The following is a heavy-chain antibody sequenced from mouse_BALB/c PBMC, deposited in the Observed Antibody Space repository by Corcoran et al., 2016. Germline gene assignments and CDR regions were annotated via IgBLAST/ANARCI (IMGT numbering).Heavy chain of an antibody. CDR1: GYSFTGYY. D-gene: IGHD2-4*01. Sequence: EVQLQQSGPELVKPGASVKISCKASGYSFTGYYMHWVKQSHVKSLEWIGRINPYNGATSYNQNFKYKASLTVDKSSSTAYMELHSLTSEDSAVYYCARDYDYWYFDVWGAGTTVTVSS. J-gene: IGHJ1*01. V-gene: IGHV1-26*01. CDR2: INPYNGAT. CDR3: ARDYDYWYFDV.